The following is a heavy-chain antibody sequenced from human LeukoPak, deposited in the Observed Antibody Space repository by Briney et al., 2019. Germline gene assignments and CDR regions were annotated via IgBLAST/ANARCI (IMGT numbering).Heavy chain of an antibody. CDR2: ISRSGSTK. V-gene: IGHV3-48*04. Sequence: QTGGSLRLSCAASGFTFSSYDMSWVRQAPGKGLEWVAFISRSGSTKYYADSVKGRFTISRDNAKNSLFLQMNSLRAEDKAVYYCARVLRYCSGGNCYSGGLGYMDVWGKGTTVTISS. D-gene: IGHD2-15*01. CDR3: ARVLRYCSGGNCYSGGLGYMDV. CDR1: GFTFSSYD. J-gene: IGHJ6*03.